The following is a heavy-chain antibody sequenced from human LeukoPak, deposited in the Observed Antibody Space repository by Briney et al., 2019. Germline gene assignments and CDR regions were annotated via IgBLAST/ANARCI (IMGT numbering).Heavy chain of an antibody. CDR2: IYHSGST. Sequence: KTSETLSLTCTVSGYSISSGYHWGWIRQPPGKGLEWIGSIYHSGSTYYNPSLKSRVTISVDTSKNQFSLKLSSVTAADTAVYYCARAVLRFLEWLLSHFYFDYWGQGTLVTVSS. CDR3: ARAVLRFLEWLLSHFYFDY. V-gene: IGHV4-38-2*02. CDR1: GYSISSGYH. J-gene: IGHJ4*02. D-gene: IGHD3-3*01.